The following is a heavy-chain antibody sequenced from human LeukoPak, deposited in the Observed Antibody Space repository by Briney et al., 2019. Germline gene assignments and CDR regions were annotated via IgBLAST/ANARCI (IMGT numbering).Heavy chain of an antibody. CDR2: ISYDGSNK. Sequence: GGSLRLSCAASEFTFSSYAMHWVRQAPGKGLEWVAVISYDGSNKYYADSVKGRFTISRDNSKNTLYLQMNSLRAEDTAVYYCARGNDQPQLWLFYFDYWGQGTLVTVSS. D-gene: IGHD5-18*01. V-gene: IGHV3-30-3*01. CDR1: EFTFSSYA. J-gene: IGHJ4*02. CDR3: ARGNDQPQLWLFYFDY.